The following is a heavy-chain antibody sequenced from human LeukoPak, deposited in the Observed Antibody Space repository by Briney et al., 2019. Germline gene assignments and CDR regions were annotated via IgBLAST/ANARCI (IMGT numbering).Heavy chain of an antibody. CDR2: IYHGGGTK. D-gene: IGHD2-15*01. V-gene: IGHV3-11*04. CDR1: RFSLSDYF. CDR3: VRGGQCSGGSCYADYFYYYMDV. Sequence: GGCLRHSRVASRFSLSDYFINWLRPAPGKGLEWVSYIYHGGGTKRYADSVKGRFTVSRDNDKNSVILQMNSLRDEDTAVYYCVRGGQCSGGSCYADYFYYYMDVWGKGTTVTVSS. J-gene: IGHJ6*03.